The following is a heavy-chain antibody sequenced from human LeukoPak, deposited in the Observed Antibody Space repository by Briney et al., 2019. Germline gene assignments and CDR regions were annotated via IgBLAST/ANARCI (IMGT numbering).Heavy chain of an antibody. D-gene: IGHD5-18*01. CDR1: GYTFTGYY. CDR2: INPNSGGT. Sequence: ASVKVSCKASGYTFTGYYMHWVRQAPGQGLEWMGWINPNSGGTNYAQKFQGRVTMTRDTPISTAYMELSRLRSDDTAVYYCAREGIRDTAMVFDYWGQGTLLTVSS. J-gene: IGHJ4*02. CDR3: AREGIRDTAMVFDY. V-gene: IGHV1-2*02.